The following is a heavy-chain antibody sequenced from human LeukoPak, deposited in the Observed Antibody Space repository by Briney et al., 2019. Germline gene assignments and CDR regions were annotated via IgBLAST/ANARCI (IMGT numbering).Heavy chain of an antibody. V-gene: IGHV1-18*01. CDR2: ISTYNGNT. Sequence: EASVKVSCKASGYTFTSYGISWVRQAPGQGLEWVGWISTYNGNTNYAQKLQGRVTMTTDTSTSTAYMELRSLRSDDTAVYYCARDEGYYDSSGYYRFDYWGQGTLVTVSS. D-gene: IGHD3-22*01. J-gene: IGHJ4*02. CDR1: GYTFTSYG. CDR3: ARDEGYYDSSGYYRFDY.